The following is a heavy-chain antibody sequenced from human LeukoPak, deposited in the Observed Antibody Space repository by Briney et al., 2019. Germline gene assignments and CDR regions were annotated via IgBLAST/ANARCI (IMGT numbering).Heavy chain of an antibody. CDR3: ARGDFRNYEFPFDY. V-gene: IGHV4-61*02. CDR1: GGSISSGPYY. CDR2: IYISGNT. D-gene: IGHD3-3*01. J-gene: IGHJ4*02. Sequence: SETLSLTCTVSGGSISSGPYYWSWIRQPAGKGLEWIRRIYISGNTHYNPSLTSRVTISLDTSKNQFSLKLSSVTAADTAVYYCARGDFRNYEFPFDYWGQGTLVTVSS.